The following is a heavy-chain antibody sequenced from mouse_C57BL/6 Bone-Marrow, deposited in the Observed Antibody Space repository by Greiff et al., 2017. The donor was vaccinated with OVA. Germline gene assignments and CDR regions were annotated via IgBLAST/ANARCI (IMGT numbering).Heavy chain of an antibody. D-gene: IGHD1-1*01. CDR3: ARHDTTAVGGFAY. Sequence: EVKLLESGGGLVQPGGSLKLSCAASGFTFSDYGMAWVRQAPRKGPEWVAFISNLAYSIYYADTVTGRFTISRENAKNTLYLEMSSLRSEDTAMYYCARHDTTAVGGFAYWGQGTLVTVSA. CDR2: ISNLAYSI. CDR1: GFTFSDYG. V-gene: IGHV5-15*01. J-gene: IGHJ3*01.